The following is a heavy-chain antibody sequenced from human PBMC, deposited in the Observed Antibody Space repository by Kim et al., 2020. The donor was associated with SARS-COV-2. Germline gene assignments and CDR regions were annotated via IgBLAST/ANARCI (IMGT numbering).Heavy chain of an antibody. CDR2: TYFRSEWYN. Sequence: SQTLSLTCAISGDTVSSDSSDWNWIRQSPSRGLEWLGRTYFRSEWYNDYAISMEGRITINPDTSRNLFSLHLNSVTPEDTAVYYCARAHSSGSYSLDYWGQGTLVTVSP. V-gene: IGHV6-1*01. D-gene: IGHD3-22*01. J-gene: IGHJ4*02. CDR3: ARAHSSGSYSLDY. CDR1: GDTVSSDSSD.